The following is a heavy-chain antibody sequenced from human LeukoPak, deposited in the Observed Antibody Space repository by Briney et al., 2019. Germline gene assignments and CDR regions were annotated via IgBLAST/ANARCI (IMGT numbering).Heavy chain of an antibody. J-gene: IGHJ6*03. V-gene: IGHV1-69*05. CDR3: ARGGRSTIFGHYYYMDV. D-gene: IGHD3-3*01. CDR1: GGTFSSYA. Sequence: GASVKVSCKASGGTFSSYAISWVRQAPGQGLEWMGGIIPIFGTANYAQKFQGRVTITTDESTSTAYMELSSLRSEDTAVYYCARGGRSTIFGHYYYMDVWGKGTTVTVSS. CDR2: IIPIFGTA.